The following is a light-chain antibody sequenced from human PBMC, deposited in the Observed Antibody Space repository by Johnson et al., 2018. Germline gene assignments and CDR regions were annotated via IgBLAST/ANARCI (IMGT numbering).Light chain of an antibody. V-gene: IGLV1-51*02. J-gene: IGLJ1*01. CDR1: SSNIGNNY. CDR2: EHN. CDR3: GTWDSSLRAGNV. Sequence: QSVLTQPPSVSAAPGQKVTISCSGSSSNIGNNYVSWYQQLPGTAPTLLIYEHNKRPSGITDRFSGSKSGTSATLGIPGLQTGDEAVYYCGTWDSSLRAGNVFGTGTKVTVL.